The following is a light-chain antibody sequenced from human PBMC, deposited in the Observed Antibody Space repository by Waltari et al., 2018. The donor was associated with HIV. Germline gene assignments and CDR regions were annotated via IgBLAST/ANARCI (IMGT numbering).Light chain of an antibody. CDR1: NLGATY. J-gene: IGLJ2*01. Sequence: SFELTQPPSVSVSPGQTASITCSGDNLGATYACWYQQKPGQSPLLVIYQDNKRPSGIPERFSGSNSGNTATLTISGAQAMDEADYYGQAWDSNTAVFGGGTKLTVL. CDR2: QDN. V-gene: IGLV3-1*01. CDR3: QAWDSNTAV.